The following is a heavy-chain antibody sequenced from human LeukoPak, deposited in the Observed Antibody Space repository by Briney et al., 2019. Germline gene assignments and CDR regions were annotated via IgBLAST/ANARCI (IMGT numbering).Heavy chain of an antibody. Sequence: GESLQISCKGSGYSFTHYWIGWVRQMPGKGLEWMGIIYPGDSDTRYSPSFQGQVTISADKSISTAYLQWRSLKASDTAMYYCARQATTELDYWGQGTLVTVSS. V-gene: IGHV5-51*01. J-gene: IGHJ4*02. CDR2: IYPGDSDT. CDR3: ARQATTELDY. D-gene: IGHD4-17*01. CDR1: GYSFTHYW.